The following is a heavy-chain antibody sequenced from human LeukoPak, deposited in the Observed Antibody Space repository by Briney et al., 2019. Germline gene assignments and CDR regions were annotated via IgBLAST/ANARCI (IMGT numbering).Heavy chain of an antibody. CDR3: ARAPYYYDSSGYEDY. D-gene: IGHD3-22*01. Sequence: GGSLRLSCAASGFTFSSYSMNWVRQAPGKGLEWVSSISSSSSYIYYADSVKGRFTISRDNAKNSLYLQMNSLRAEDTAVYYCARAPYYYDSSGYEDYWGQGTLVTVSS. CDR1: GFTFSSYS. J-gene: IGHJ4*02. CDR2: ISSSSSYI. V-gene: IGHV3-21*01.